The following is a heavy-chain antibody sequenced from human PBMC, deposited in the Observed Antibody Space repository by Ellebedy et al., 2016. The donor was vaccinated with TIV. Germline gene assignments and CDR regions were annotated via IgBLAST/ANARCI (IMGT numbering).Heavy chain of an antibody. J-gene: IGHJ4*02. V-gene: IGHV3-23*01. CDR1: GFTFSCCA. Sequence: GESLKISCAASGFTFSCCAMSWVRQTPGKGLEWVSVISNSGDTTYADYVKGRFTISRDNSKDTLFLQMNSLRAEDTGVYYCAKLAGISSWYAGYWGQGTLVTVSS. D-gene: IGHD6-13*01. CDR3: AKLAGISSWYAGY. CDR2: ISNSGDTT.